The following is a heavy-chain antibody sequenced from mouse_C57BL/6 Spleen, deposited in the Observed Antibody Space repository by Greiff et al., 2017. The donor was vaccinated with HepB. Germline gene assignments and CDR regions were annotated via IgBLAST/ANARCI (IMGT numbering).Heavy chain of an antibody. CDR2: IYPGSGST. CDR3: ARWTVVAHWYFDV. V-gene: IGHV1-55*01. CDR1: GYTFTSYW. Sequence: VQLQQSGAELVKPGASVKMSCKASGYTFTSYWITWVKQRPGQGLEWIGDIYPGSGSTNYNEKFKSKATLTVDTSSSTAYMQLSSLTSEDSAVYYGARWTVVAHWYFDVWGTGTTVTVSS. D-gene: IGHD1-1*01. J-gene: IGHJ1*03.